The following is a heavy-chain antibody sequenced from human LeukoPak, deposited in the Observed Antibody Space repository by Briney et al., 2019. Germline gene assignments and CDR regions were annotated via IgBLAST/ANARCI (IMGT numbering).Heavy chain of an antibody. CDR3: VHGSSGSYLFDY. D-gene: IGHD1-26*01. J-gene: IGHJ4*02. Sequence: GGSLRLSCAVSRFTFSSYAFNWVRQAPGKGLEWVSVISESGDSTYYADSVKGRFTISRDNSKNTLYLQMNNLRAEDTAVYYCVHGSSGSYLFDYWGQGTLVTVSS. V-gene: IGHV3-23*01. CDR2: ISESGDST. CDR1: RFTFSSYA.